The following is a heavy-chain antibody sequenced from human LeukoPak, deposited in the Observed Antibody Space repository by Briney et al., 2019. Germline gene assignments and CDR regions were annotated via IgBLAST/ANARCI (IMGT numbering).Heavy chain of an antibody. J-gene: IGHJ4*02. CDR3: AREPRARYDILTGYFVY. V-gene: IGHV3-33*01. Sequence: GGSLRLSCAASGFTFSSYGMHWVRQAPGKGLEWVAVIWYDGSNKYYADSVKGRFTIPRDNSKNTLYLQMNSLRAEDTAVYYCAREPRARYDILTGYFVYWGQGTLVTVSS. CDR1: GFTFSSYG. CDR2: IWYDGSNK. D-gene: IGHD3-9*01.